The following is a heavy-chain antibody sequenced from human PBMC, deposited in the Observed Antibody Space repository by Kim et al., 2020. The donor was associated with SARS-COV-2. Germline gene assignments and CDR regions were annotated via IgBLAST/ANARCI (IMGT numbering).Heavy chain of an antibody. CDR2: ISTSGRTM. V-gene: IGHV3-48*03. Sequence: GGSLRLSCAASGFTFSSFDLNWVRQAPGKGLEWVSYISTSGRTMYYADSVRGRFTISRDNAKNSLYLRMNSLRAEDTAVYYCALRFDYWGQGTLVTVSS. CDR1: GFTFSSFD. CDR3: ALRFDY. J-gene: IGHJ4*02.